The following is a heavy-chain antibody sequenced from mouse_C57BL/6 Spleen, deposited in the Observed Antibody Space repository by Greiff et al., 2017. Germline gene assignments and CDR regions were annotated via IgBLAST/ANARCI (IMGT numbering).Heavy chain of an antibody. CDR3: AREDWFAY. CDR2: IYPGDGDT. CDR1: GYAFSSSW. V-gene: IGHV1-82*01. J-gene: IGHJ3*01. Sequence: QVQLQQSGPELVKPGASVKISCKASGYAFSSSWMNWVKQRPGQGLEWIGRIYPGDGDTNYNGKFKGKATLTADKSSSTAYMQLSSLTSEDSAVYFCAREDWFAYWGQGTLVTVSA.